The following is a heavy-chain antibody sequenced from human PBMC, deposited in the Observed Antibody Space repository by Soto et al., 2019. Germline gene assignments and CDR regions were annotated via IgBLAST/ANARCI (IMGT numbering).Heavy chain of an antibody. Sequence: GGSLRLSCAASGFSFSSYAMTWVRQAPGKGLEWVSGISRSGASTFNADSVKGRFTISRDNSKNTLYLQMNSLRADDAAVYYCAKGGSSTSRPYYFGYWGQGTLVTVSS. J-gene: IGHJ4*02. CDR2: ISRSGAST. CDR3: AKGGSSTSRPYYFGY. CDR1: GFSFSSYA. D-gene: IGHD1-26*01. V-gene: IGHV3-23*01.